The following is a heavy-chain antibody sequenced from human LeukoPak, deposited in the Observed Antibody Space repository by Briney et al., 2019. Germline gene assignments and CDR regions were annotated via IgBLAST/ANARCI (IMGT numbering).Heavy chain of an antibody. D-gene: IGHD2-2*01. Sequence: PGGSLRLSCAASGFTFSSYSINWVRQAPGKGLEWVSSISSRSSYTYYADSVKGRFTISRDNAKNSLYLQMNSLRAEDTAVYYCARDGGYCSSTSCYDGDYEDYWGQGTLVTVFS. J-gene: IGHJ4*02. CDR3: ARDGGYCSSTSCYDGDYEDY. V-gene: IGHV3-21*01. CDR1: GFTFSSYS. CDR2: ISSRSSYT.